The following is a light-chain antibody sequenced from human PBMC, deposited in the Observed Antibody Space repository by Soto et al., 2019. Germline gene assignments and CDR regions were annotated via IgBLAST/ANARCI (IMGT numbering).Light chain of an antibody. CDR1: YNIRNS. V-gene: IGKV1-39*01. CDR2: ASS. CDR3: QQSYSTPLT. Sequence: EIQMTQSPSYLSTSVGDRIPITCRANYNIRNSLNWYQQKPREAPKLLIYASSSLESGVPSRFSGSASGTDFTLTINSLQPEDFATYYCQQSYSTPLTFGQGTKVDIK. J-gene: IGKJ1*01.